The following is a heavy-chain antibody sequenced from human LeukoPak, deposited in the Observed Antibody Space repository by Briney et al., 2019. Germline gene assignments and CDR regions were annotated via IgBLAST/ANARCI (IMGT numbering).Heavy chain of an antibody. CDR1: GGSVSSGSYY. J-gene: IGHJ4*02. CDR2: INHSGST. CDR3: ARGPNGVLLWFGEPYYFDY. Sequence: PSETLSLTCTVSGGSVSSGSYYWSWIRQPPGKGLEWIGEINHSGSTNYNPSLKSRVTISVDTSKNQFSLKLSSVTAADTAVYYCARGPNGVLLWFGEPYYFDYWGQGTLVTVSS. V-gene: IGHV4-39*07. D-gene: IGHD3-10*01.